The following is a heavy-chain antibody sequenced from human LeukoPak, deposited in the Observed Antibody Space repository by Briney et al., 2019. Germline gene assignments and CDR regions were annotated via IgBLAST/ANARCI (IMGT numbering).Heavy chain of an antibody. CDR1: GFTFSSYG. D-gene: IGHD6-13*01. Sequence: GGSLRLSCAASGFTFSSYGMHWVRQAPGKGLEWVSSISGSSSYIYYTDSVKGRFTISRDNAKNSLYLQMNSLRAEDTAVYYCARDRSNEAATDGWFDPWGQGTLVTVSS. J-gene: IGHJ5*02. CDR2: ISGSSSYI. CDR3: ARDRSNEAATDGWFDP. V-gene: IGHV3-21*01.